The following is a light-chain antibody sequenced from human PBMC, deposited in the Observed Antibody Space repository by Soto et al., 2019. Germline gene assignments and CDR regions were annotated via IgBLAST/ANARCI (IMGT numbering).Light chain of an antibody. Sequence: DIQMTQSPSSLSASVGDRVTITCQASQDISNFLNWYQQKPGKAPKLLIYDASNLQTGVPSRFSGSGSGTDFTFTISSLQPEDSATYYCHQYDNVPQTFGQGTKPEIK. V-gene: IGKV1-33*01. CDR1: QDISNF. J-gene: IGKJ2*01. CDR3: HQYDNVPQT. CDR2: DAS.